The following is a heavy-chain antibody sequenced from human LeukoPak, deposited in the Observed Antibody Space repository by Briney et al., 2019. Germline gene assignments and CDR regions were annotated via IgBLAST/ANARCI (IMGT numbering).Heavy chain of an antibody. CDR3: AKGSSSGWHYYYGMDV. D-gene: IGHD6-19*01. J-gene: IGHJ6*02. Sequence: GGSLRLSCVASGFSFSAYAMHWVRQAPGKGLEWVAVISYDGSNKYYADSVKGRFTISRDNSKNTLYLQMNSLRAEDTAVYYCAKGSSSGWHYYYGMDVWGQGTTVTVSS. CDR1: GFSFSAYA. V-gene: IGHV3-30*04. CDR2: ISYDGSNK.